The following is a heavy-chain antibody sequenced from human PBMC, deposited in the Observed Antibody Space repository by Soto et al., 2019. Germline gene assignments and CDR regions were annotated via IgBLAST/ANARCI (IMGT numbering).Heavy chain of an antibody. CDR3: AKDPYGAPNNWFDP. V-gene: IGHV3-9*01. CDR2: ISWNSGSI. D-gene: IGHD4-17*01. CDR1: GFTFDDCA. J-gene: IGHJ5*02. Sequence: PGGSLRLSCAASGFTFDDCAMHWVRQAPGKGLEWVSGISWNSGSIGYADSVKGRFTISRDNAKNSLYLQMNSLRAEDTALYYCAKDPYGAPNNWFDPWGQGTLVTVSS.